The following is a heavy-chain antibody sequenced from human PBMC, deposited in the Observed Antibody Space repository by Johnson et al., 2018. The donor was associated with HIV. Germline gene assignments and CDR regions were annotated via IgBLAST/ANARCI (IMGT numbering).Heavy chain of an antibody. D-gene: IGHD7-27*01. CDR2: VSWIGGST. Sequence: MQLVESGGGVVRPGGSLRLSCEGSGFSFDDYGISWVRQAPGKGLEWVSGVSWIGGSTGYADSVKGRFSISRDNVKNSLYLQMNSLRVEDTALYYCARDPSSQYSRLTGDFGSFDMWGQGTMVSVSA. CDR3: ARDPSSQYSRLTGDFGSFDM. J-gene: IGHJ3*02. V-gene: IGHV3-20*04. CDR1: GFSFDDYG.